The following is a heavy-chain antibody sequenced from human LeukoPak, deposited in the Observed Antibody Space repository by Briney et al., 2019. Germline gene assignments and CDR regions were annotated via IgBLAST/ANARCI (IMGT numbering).Heavy chain of an antibody. CDR3: ARSYCSGGSCYSRYYYCGMDV. CDR2: IYSGGST. J-gene: IGHJ6*02. V-gene: IGHV3-66*01. CDR1: GFTFSNNA. D-gene: IGHD2-15*01. Sequence: GGSLRLSCAASGFTFSNNALMWIRQAPGKGLEWVSVIYSGGSTYYADSVKGRFTISRDNSKNTLYLQMNSLRADDTAVYYCARSYCSGGSCYSRYYYCGMDVWGQGTTVTVSS.